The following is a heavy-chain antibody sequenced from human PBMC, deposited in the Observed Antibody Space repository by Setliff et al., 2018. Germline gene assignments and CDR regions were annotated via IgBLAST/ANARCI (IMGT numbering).Heavy chain of an antibody. CDR2: LSPYSGNT. J-gene: IGHJ4*02. CDR3: ATARRGYQYGSGSLFDD. CDR1: GSTFTDSI. Sequence: AASVKVSCKASGSTFTDSIVNWVRQAPGQGLEWVGWLSPYSGNTYSAQKFQGRLTLTTDTSTTTAYMELRSLTSGDTALYYCATARRGYQYGSGSLFDDWGQGTLVTVSS. D-gene: IGHD3-10*01. V-gene: IGHV1-18*01.